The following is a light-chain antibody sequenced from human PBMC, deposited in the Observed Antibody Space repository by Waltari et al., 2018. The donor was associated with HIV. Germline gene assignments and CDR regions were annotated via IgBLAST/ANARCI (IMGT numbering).Light chain of an antibody. CDR3: QAWDRNTAI. V-gene: IGLV3-1*01. Sequence: SYDLTQPPSLSVSPGQTARITCPGDKLGEKYTSWYQQKPGQSPVLVIYQGTKRRSGIPERSSGSNSGNTATLTVSETQAMDEADYYCQAWDRNTAIFGGGTKLTVL. J-gene: IGLJ2*01. CDR2: QGT. CDR1: KLGEKY.